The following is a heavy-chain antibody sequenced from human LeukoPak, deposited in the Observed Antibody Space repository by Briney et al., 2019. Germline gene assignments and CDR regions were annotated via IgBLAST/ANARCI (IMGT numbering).Heavy chain of an antibody. Sequence: GGSLRLSCAASGFTFSSYSMNWVRQAPGKGLEWVSSISSRSSYIYYADSVKGRFTISRDNAKNSLYLQMNSLRAEDTAVYYCARPLPAARPYYYYGMDVWGQGTTVTVSS. V-gene: IGHV3-21*01. D-gene: IGHD2-2*01. CDR3: ARPLPAARPYYYYGMDV. J-gene: IGHJ6*02. CDR2: ISSRSSYI. CDR1: GFTFSSYS.